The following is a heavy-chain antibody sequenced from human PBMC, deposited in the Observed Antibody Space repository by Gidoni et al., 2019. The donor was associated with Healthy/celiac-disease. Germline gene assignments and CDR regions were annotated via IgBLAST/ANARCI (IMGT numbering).Heavy chain of an antibody. Sequence: EVQLVESGGGLVKPGGSLRLSCAASGFTFSSYSMNWVRQAQGKGLEWVSSISSSSSYIYYADSVKGRFTISRDNAKNSLYLQMNSLRAEDTAVYYCARDGGDFWSGYYLFDPWGQGTLVTVSS. J-gene: IGHJ5*02. D-gene: IGHD3-3*01. CDR3: ARDGGDFWSGYYLFDP. V-gene: IGHV3-21*01. CDR2: ISSSSSYI. CDR1: GFTFSSYS.